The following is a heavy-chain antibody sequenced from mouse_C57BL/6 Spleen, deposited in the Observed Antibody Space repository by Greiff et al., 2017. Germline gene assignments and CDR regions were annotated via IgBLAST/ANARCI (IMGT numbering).Heavy chain of an antibody. V-gene: IGHV1-4*01. CDR2: INPSSGYT. Sequence: VQRVESGAELARPGASVKMSCKASGYTFTSYTMHWVKQRPGQGLEWIGYINPSSGYTKYNQKFKDKATLTADKSSSTAYMQLSSLTSEDSAVYYCARYYDPQGPYFDVWGTGTTVTVSS. CDR3: ARYYDPQGPYFDV. CDR1: GYTFTSYT. D-gene: IGHD2-4*01. J-gene: IGHJ1*03.